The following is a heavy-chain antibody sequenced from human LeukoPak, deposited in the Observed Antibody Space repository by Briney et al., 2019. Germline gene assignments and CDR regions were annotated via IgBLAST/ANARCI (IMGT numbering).Heavy chain of an antibody. Sequence: GGSLRLSCAASGFTFSSYAMHWVRQAPGKGLEWVSAISGSGGSTYYADSVKGRFTISRDNSKNTLYLQMNSLRAEDTAVYYCAKGGNGIVPAFYGMDVWGQGTAVTVSS. V-gene: IGHV3-23*01. CDR3: AKGGNGIVPAFYGMDV. CDR2: ISGSGGST. D-gene: IGHD2-2*01. CDR1: GFTFSSYA. J-gene: IGHJ6*02.